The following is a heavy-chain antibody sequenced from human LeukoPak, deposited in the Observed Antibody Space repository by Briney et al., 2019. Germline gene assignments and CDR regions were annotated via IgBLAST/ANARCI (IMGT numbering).Heavy chain of an antibody. V-gene: IGHV4-4*07. CDR3: ARAGDIVVVPAATYWYFDL. Sequence: SETLSLTCTVSGGSISSYYWSWIRQPAGKGLEWIGRIYTSGSTNYNPSLKSRVTMSVDTSKNQFSLKLSSVTAADPAVYYCARAGDIVVVPAATYWYFDLWGRGTLVTVSS. CDR1: GGSISSYY. CDR2: IYTSGST. J-gene: IGHJ2*01. D-gene: IGHD2-2*01.